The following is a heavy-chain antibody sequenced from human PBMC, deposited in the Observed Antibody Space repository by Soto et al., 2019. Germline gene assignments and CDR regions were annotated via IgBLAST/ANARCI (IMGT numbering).Heavy chain of an antibody. D-gene: IGHD6-13*01. J-gene: IGHJ4*02. Sequence: LRLSCAASGFTFDDYAMPWVRQAPGKGLEWVSYITWNSGYIGYADSVKGRFTVSRDNANNSLYLQMNSLKPEDTAFYYCAKALYGSSSSPIDYWGQGTLVTVSS. CDR3: AKALYGSSSSPIDY. CDR1: GFTFDDYA. V-gene: IGHV3-9*01. CDR2: ITWNSGYI.